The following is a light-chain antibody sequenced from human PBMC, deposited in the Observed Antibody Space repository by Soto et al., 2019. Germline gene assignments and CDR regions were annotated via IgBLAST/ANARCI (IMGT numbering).Light chain of an antibody. CDR3: SSYAGNSPLWV. CDR2: EVS. CDR1: NSDVGSFNL. Sequence: QSALTQPASVSGSPGQSITISCTGTNSDVGSFNLVSWYQHHPGKAPELILYEVSQRPSGVSSRFSGSKSGNTASLTISGLQAEHEADYYCSSYAGNSPLWVFGGGTKLTVL. V-gene: IGLV2-23*02. J-gene: IGLJ3*02.